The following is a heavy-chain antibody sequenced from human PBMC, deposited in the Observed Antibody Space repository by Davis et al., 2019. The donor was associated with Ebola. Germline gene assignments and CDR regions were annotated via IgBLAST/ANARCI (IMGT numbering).Heavy chain of an antibody. Sequence: PGGSLRLSCAASGFTFNKYEMNWVRQAPGKGLEWISYISDSGSTTYYADSVKGRFTISRDNSKNTLFLQMTSLRDEDTAVYYCAGSLGFFDGSFYYYDMDVWGHGTTVTVSS. CDR3: AGSLGFFDGSFYYYDMDV. CDR2: ISDSGSTT. J-gene: IGHJ6*02. D-gene: IGHD3-9*01. V-gene: IGHV3-48*03. CDR1: GFTFNKYE.